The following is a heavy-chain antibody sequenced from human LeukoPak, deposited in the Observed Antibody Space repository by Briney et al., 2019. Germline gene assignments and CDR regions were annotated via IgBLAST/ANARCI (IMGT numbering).Heavy chain of an antibody. D-gene: IGHD2-21*01. CDR3: AKSFVVVAASDFDY. Sequence: GGSLRLSCAASGFGFSRYAMYWVRQPPGKGLEWVAISSFDGNNKYYADSVKGRFTISKDNSKDTLYLQMNSLRAEDTAVYYCAKSFVVVAASDFDYWGQGTLVTVSS. CDR2: SSFDGNNK. CDR1: GFGFSRYA. V-gene: IGHV3-30*04. J-gene: IGHJ4*02.